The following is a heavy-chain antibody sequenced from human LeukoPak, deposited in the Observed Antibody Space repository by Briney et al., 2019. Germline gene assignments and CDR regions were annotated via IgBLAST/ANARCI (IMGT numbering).Heavy chain of an antibody. Sequence: GGSLRLSCAASGFTFSSNYMSWVRQAPGKGLEWVSVIYSGGSTYYADSVKSRFTISRDNSKNTLYLQMNSLRAEDTAVYYYARCRPVWGSSYGLLFDYWGQGTLVTVSS. J-gene: IGHJ4*02. V-gene: IGHV3-66*02. D-gene: IGHD6-6*01. CDR1: GFTFSSNY. CDR3: ARCRPVWGSSYGLLFDY. CDR2: IYSGGST.